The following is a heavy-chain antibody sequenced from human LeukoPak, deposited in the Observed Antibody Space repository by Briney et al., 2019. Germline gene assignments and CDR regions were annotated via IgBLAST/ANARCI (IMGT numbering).Heavy chain of an antibody. D-gene: IGHD6-19*01. Sequence: ASVKVSCKTSGYTFTNYDINWVRQATGQGLEWLGWMSPNNGDTGYAQKFQGRVTMTTDTSTSTAYMELRSLRSDDTAVYYCARDLFIAVAGTDYWGQGTLVTVSS. CDR3: ARDLFIAVAGTDY. CDR1: GYTFTNYD. J-gene: IGHJ4*02. CDR2: MSPNNGDT. V-gene: IGHV1-8*01.